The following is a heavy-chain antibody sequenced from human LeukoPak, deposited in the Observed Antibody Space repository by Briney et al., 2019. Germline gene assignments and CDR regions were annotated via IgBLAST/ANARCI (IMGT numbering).Heavy chain of an antibody. D-gene: IGHD1-26*01. CDR2: IIPILGIA. J-gene: IGHJ4*01. V-gene: IGHV1-69*02. CDR1: GGTFSSYT. CDR3: ARSLVGAAPGYFDY. Sequence: GASVKVSCKASGGTFSSYTISWVRQAPGQGLEWMGRIIPILGIANYAQKFQGRVTITADKSTSTAYMELSSLRSEDTAVYHCARSLVGAAPGYFDYWGQEPWSPSPQ.